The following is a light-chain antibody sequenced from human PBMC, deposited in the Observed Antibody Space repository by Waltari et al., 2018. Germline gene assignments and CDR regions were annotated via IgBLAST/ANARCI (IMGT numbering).Light chain of an antibody. CDR2: AVT. Sequence: QSALTQPPSMSGSPGQSLTISSTGTIGDIGSYTSVSWYQQSPGTAPKRIIYAVTNRPSGVPDRFSASKSGNTASLTISGLQAEDEADYYCSSGTIDSTLVFGTGTKLTVL. V-gene: IGLV2-18*02. CDR1: IGDIGSYTS. CDR3: SSGTIDSTLV. J-gene: IGLJ2*01.